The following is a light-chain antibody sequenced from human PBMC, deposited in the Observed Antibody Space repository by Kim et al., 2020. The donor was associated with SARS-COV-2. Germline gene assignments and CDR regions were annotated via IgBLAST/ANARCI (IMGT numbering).Light chain of an antibody. CDR3: QQREDWPLT. CDR2: DAS. V-gene: IGKV3-11*01. CDR1: QSVSTS. J-gene: IGKJ4*01. Sequence: LSQGERATLSCRASQSVSTSVAWFQHKPGQAPRLLIHDASYRATGIPARFSGSGSGTDFTLTITGLQAEDFAVYYCQQREDWPLTFGGGTKVDIK.